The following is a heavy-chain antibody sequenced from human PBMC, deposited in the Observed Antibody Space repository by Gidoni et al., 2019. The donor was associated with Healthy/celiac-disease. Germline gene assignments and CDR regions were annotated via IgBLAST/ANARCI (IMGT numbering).Heavy chain of an antibody. D-gene: IGHD6-13*01. CDR3: ARGDSAIQGGKYSSTGSGYYYGMDV. CDR2: IWYDGSNK. V-gene: IGHV3-33*01. J-gene: IGHJ6*02. Sequence: QVQLVESGGGVVQPGRSLRLSCAASGFTFSSYGMPWVRQAPGKGLGWVAVIWYDGSNKYYADSVKGRFTISRDNSKNTLYLQMNSLRAEDTAVYYCARGDSAIQGGKYSSTGSGYYYGMDVWGQGTTVTVSS. CDR1: GFTFSSYG.